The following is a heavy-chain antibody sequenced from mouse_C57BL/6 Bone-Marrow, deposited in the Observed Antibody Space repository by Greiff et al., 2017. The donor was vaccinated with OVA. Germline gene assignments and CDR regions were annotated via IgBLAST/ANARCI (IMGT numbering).Heavy chain of an antibody. J-gene: IGHJ3*01. CDR2: INPNNGGT. D-gene: IGHD2-3*01. V-gene: IGHV1-26*01. Sequence: EVQLQQSGPELVKPGASVKISCKASGYTFTDYYMNWVKQSHGKSLEWIGDINPNNGGTSYNQKFKGKATLTVDKSSSTAYMELRSLTSEDSAVYYCAREDGYYLLFAYWGQGTLVTVSA. CDR3: AREDGYYLLFAY. CDR1: GYTFTDYY.